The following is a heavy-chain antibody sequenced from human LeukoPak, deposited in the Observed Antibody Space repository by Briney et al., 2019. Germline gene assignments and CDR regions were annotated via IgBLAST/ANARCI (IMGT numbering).Heavy chain of an antibody. D-gene: IGHD5-24*01. V-gene: IGHV1-18*01. CDR1: GYTFTSYG. J-gene: IGHJ6*03. Sequence: ASVKVSCKASGYTFTSYGISWLRQAPGQGLEWMGWISAYNGNTNYAQKLQGRVTMTTDTSTSTAYMKLRCLRTHGTAVSYCAGGSGDGYNNPPLYYYYYMDVWGKGTTVTVSS. CDR3: AGGSGDGYNNPPLYYYYYMDV. CDR2: ISAYNGNT.